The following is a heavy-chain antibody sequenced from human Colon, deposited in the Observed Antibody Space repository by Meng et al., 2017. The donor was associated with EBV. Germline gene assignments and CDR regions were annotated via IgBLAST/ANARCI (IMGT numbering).Heavy chain of an antibody. J-gene: IGHJ4*02. Sequence: GPRVLKPCDTLPRTSTVAAGCVLSGAYYWTLIRQHPGKGLEWFGHIYYSGSTFYNPSLKRRVIISIDTSKNQFSLNLRSVAAADTAVYYCARVSSGWDYFDYWGQGTLVTVSS. CDR3: ARVSSGWDYFDY. CDR1: AGCVLSGAYY. V-gene: IGHV4-31*03. CDR2: IYYSGST. D-gene: IGHD6-19*01.